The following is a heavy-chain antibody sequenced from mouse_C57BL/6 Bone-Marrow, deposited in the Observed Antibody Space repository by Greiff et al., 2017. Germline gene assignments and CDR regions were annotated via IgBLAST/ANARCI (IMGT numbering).Heavy chain of an antibody. Sequence: VQLQQSGAELVRPGTSVKVSCKASGYAFTNYLIEWVKQRPGQGLEWIGVINPGSGGTNYNEKFKGKATLTADKSSSTAYMQLSSLTSEDSAVYFCARENWDVGYFDYWGQGTTLTVSS. V-gene: IGHV1-54*01. CDR3: ARENWDVGYFDY. D-gene: IGHD4-1*01. CDR2: INPGSGGT. CDR1: GYAFTNYL. J-gene: IGHJ2*01.